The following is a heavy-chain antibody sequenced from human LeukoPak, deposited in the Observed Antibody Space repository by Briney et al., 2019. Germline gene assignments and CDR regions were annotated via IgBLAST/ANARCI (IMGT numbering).Heavy chain of an antibody. V-gene: IGHV3-21*01. CDR1: GFTFSSYS. CDR2: ISSSSSYI. CDR3: ARDLKGYYFDY. Sequence: GESLRLSCAASGFTFSSYSMNWVRQAPGKGLEWVSSISSSSSYIYYADSVKGRFTISRDNAKNSLYLQMNSLRAEDTAVYYCARDLKGYYFDYWGQGTLVTVSS. J-gene: IGHJ4*02.